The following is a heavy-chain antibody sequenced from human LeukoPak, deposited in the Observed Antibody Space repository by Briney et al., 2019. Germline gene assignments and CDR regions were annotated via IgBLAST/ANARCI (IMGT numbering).Heavy chain of an antibody. CDR2: ISAYNSNT. CDR3: ASDPFRAAAPTGDY. Sequence: GASVTVSCTASRYTLTRYCISWVRQAPGQRLEWMGGISAYNSNTNYAQKLQCRVTMTTDTSTSTAYMELRSLRSDDTAVYYCASDPFRAAAPTGDYWGQGTLVTVSS. CDR1: RYTLTRYC. D-gene: IGHD6-13*01. J-gene: IGHJ4*02. V-gene: IGHV1-18*01.